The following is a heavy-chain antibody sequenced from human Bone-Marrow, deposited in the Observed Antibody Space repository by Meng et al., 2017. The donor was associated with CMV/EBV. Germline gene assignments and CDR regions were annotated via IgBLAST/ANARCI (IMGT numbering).Heavy chain of an antibody. J-gene: IGHJ4*02. CDR3: ARGDDLDY. D-gene: IGHD2-21*01. CDR1: GFTFGDYA. V-gene: IGHV3-30*04. Sequence: ASGFTFGDYAMHWVRQAPGKGLDWVAVISYDGGNKYYADSVKGRFTISRDNSKNTLYLQMNSLRAEDTAVYYCARGDDLDYWGQGTLVTVSS. CDR2: ISYDGGNK.